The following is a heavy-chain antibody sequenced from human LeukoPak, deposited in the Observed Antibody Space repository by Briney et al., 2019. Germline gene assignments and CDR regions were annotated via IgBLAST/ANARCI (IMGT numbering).Heavy chain of an antibody. Sequence: SETLSLTCAVYGGSFSGYYWSWIRQPPGKGLEWIGEINHSGSTNYNPSLKSRVTISVDTSKNQFSLKLSSVTAAGTAVYYCARVRAAGKTTIVDYWGQGTLVTVSS. J-gene: IGHJ4*02. CDR1: GGSFSGYY. CDR2: INHSGST. CDR3: ARVRAAGKTTIVDY. D-gene: IGHD6-13*01. V-gene: IGHV4-34*01.